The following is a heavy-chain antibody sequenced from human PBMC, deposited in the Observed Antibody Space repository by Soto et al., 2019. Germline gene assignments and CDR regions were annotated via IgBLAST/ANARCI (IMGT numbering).Heavy chain of an antibody. CDR3: ARLFTSSGSFDY. Sequence: NPSETLSLTCTVSGGSISSGGYYWSWIRQHPGKGLEWIGYIYYSGSTYYNPSLKSRVTISVDTSKNQFSLKLSSVTAADTAVYYCARLFTSSGSFDYWGQGTLVTVSS. J-gene: IGHJ4*02. CDR1: GGSISSGGYY. V-gene: IGHV4-31*03. CDR2: IYYSGST. D-gene: IGHD3-22*01.